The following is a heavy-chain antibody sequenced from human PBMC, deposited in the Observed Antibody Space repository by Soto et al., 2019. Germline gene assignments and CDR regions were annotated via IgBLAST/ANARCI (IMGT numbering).Heavy chain of an antibody. CDR2: ISGSGGST. D-gene: IGHD3-3*01. CDR1: GFTFSSYA. J-gene: IGHJ4*02. Sequence: ESGGGLVQPGGSLRLSCAASGFTFSSYAMSWVRQAPGKGLEWVSAISGSGGSTYYADSVKGRFTISRDNSKNTLYLQMNSLRAEDTAVYYCAKTHYYDFWSGWGDDYWGQGTLVTVSS. V-gene: IGHV3-23*01. CDR3: AKTHYYDFWSGWGDDY.